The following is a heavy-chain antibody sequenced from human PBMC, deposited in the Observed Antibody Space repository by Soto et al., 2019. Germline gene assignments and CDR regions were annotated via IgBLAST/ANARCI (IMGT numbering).Heavy chain of an antibody. CDR3: AADKDPKDAFDI. V-gene: IGHV1-58*02. CDR1: GFTFTSSA. Sequence: GASVKVSCKASGFTFTSSAMQWVRQARGQRLEWIGWIVVGSGNTNYAQKFQERVTITRDMSTSTAYMELSSLRSEDTAVYYWAADKDPKDAFDIWGQGTMVTVSS. CDR2: IVVGSGNT. J-gene: IGHJ3*02.